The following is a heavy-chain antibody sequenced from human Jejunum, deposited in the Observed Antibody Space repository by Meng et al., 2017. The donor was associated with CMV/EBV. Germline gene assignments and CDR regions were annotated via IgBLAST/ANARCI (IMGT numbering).Heavy chain of an antibody. V-gene: IGHV4-34*01. D-gene: IGHD3-10*01. CDR1: GGSFSGYY. CDR2: INHRGST. J-gene: IGHJ5*02. CDR3: VRFGESFNWFDP. Sequence: LTCAVSGGSFSGYYWTWIRQPPGKGLEWIGEINHRGSTNYNPSLKSRVTISVDTSTKQFSLKVNSVTAADTAVYYCVRFGESFNWFDPWGQGNLVTVSS.